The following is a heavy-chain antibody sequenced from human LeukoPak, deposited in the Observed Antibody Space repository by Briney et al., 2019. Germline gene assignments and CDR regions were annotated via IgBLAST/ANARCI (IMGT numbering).Heavy chain of an antibody. D-gene: IGHD1-26*01. Sequence: SQTLSLTCAISGDSVSSNSAAWNWIRQSPSRGLEWLGRTYYRSKWYNDYAVSVKSRITINPDTSKNQFPLQLNSVTPEDTAVYYCARTPKIVGATGGEGVDYWGQGTLVTVSP. CDR3: ARTPKIVGATGGEGVDY. CDR2: TYYRSKWYN. J-gene: IGHJ4*02. CDR1: GDSVSSNSAA. V-gene: IGHV6-1*01.